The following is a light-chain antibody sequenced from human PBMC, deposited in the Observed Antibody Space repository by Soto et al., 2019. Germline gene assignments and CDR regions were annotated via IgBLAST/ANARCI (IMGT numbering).Light chain of an antibody. CDR2: GAS. Sequence: IVITQSPATLAVFQGERASLSCRLSESVSRTLARSQSRHGQATRLLIYGASTRATGIPARFSGSGSGTEFTLTISSLQSEDFAVYYCQQYNNWPPWTFGQGTKVDI. J-gene: IGKJ1*01. CDR1: ESVSRT. CDR3: QQYNNWPPWT. V-gene: IGKV3-15*01.